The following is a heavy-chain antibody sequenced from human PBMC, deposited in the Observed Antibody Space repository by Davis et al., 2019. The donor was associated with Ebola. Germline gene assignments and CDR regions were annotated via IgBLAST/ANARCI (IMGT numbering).Heavy chain of an antibody. V-gene: IGHV3-53*01. D-gene: IGHD3-10*01. CDR1: GFTVSSNY. CDR2: IYSGGST. Sequence: GESLKISCAASGFTVSSNYMSWVRQAPGKGLEWVSVIYSGGSTYYADSVKGRFTISRDNSKNTLYLQMNSLRAEDTAVYYCARGGSGSYRYYYYGMDVWGQGTTVTVSS. CDR3: ARGGSGSYRYYYYGMDV. J-gene: IGHJ6*02.